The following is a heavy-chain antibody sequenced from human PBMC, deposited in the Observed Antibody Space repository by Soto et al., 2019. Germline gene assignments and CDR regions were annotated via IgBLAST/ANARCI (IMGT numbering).Heavy chain of an antibody. D-gene: IGHD1-26*01. Sequence: SQTLSLTCAITGDSVSSNSAGWSWVRQSPSRGLEWLGRTYYRSKWYYEYAVSVRGRITINPDTSKNQYSLQLNSVTPEDTAVYFCARGEQYSGRIFDYWGQGTLVTVSA. CDR2: TYYRSKWYY. V-gene: IGHV6-1*01. CDR3: ARGEQYSGRIFDY. J-gene: IGHJ4*02. CDR1: GDSVSSNSAG.